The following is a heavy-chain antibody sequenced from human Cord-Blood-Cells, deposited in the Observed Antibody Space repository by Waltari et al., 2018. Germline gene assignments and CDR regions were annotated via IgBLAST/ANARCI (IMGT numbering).Heavy chain of an antibody. D-gene: IGHD1-26*01. CDR3: ARDYSNYFDY. Sequence: QVQLVESGGGVVQPGRSLRLSCAASGVTFSSYAMHWVRQAPGKGLEWVAVISYDGSNKYYADSVKGRFTISRDNSKNTLYLQMNSLRAEDTAVYYCARDYSNYFDYWGQGTLVTVSS. CDR2: ISYDGSNK. V-gene: IGHV3-30*04. J-gene: IGHJ4*02. CDR1: GVTFSSYA.